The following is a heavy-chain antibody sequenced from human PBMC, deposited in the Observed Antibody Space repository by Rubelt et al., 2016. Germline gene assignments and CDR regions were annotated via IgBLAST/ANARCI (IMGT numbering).Heavy chain of an antibody. CDR2: INHSGST. CDR3: ARGQQLTIDY. V-gene: IGHV4-34*01. Sequence: QVQLQQWGAGLLKPSETLSLTCAVYGGSFSGYYWSWIRQPPGKGLEWIGEINHSGSTNYNPSLTVLVPISVDTSQNQFSLKLSSVTAADTAVYYCARGQQLTIDYWGQGTLVTVSS. D-gene: IGHD6-13*01. J-gene: IGHJ4*02. CDR1: GGSFSGYY.